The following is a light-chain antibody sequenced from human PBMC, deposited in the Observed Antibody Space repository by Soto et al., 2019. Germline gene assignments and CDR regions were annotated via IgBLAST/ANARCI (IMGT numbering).Light chain of an antibody. CDR3: QAWDSNNVV. J-gene: IGLJ2*01. CDR1: KLGQKY. Sequence: SYELTQPPSVSVSPGQTASITCSGDKLGQKYACWYQQKPGQSPVLVIYQDNKRPSGIPERFSGSNSGNTPTLTISGTQAMDEADYYCQAWDSNNVVFGGGTKLTVL. V-gene: IGLV3-1*01. CDR2: QDN.